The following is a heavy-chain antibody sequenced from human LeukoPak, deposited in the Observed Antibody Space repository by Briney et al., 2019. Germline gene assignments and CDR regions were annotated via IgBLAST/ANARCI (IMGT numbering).Heavy chain of an antibody. V-gene: IGHV3-74*01. CDR3: VRDRTVSTILDY. D-gene: IGHD5/OR15-5a*01. CDR2: IKTDGSIT. J-gene: IGHJ4*02. Sequence: PGGSLRLSCVASGFTFDDYGISWVRQAPGKGPVWVSRIKTDGSITDYADFVKGRFTISRDNAKNTVYLQMNSLRDEDTAVYYCVRDRTVSTILDYWGQGTLVTVSS. CDR1: GFTFDDYG.